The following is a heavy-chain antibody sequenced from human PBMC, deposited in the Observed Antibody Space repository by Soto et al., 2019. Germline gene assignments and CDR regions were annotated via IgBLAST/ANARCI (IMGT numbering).Heavy chain of an antibody. CDR3: ARDPTYYYGSGSRHFDY. V-gene: IGHV1-2*02. CDR2: INPNSGGT. J-gene: IGHJ4*02. CDR1: GYTFTGYY. Sequence: GASVKVSCKASGYTFTGYYMHWVRQAPGQGLEWMGWINPNSGGTNYAQKFQGRVTMTRDTSISTAYMELSRLRSDDTAVYYCARDPTYYYGSGSRHFDYWGQGTLVTVSS. D-gene: IGHD3-10*01.